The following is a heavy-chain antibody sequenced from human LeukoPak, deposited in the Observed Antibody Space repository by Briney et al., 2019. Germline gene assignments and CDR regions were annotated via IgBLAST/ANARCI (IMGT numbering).Heavy chain of an antibody. V-gene: IGHV3-21*01. CDR1: GFTFSSYS. J-gene: IGHJ4*02. CDR2: ISSSSSYI. Sequence: GGSLRLSCAASGFTFSSYSMNWVRQAPGKGLEWVSYISSSSSYIYYADSVKGRFTISRDNAKNSLYLQMNSLRAEDTAVYYCARDGRVGYYGSGSYYKGGFVDYWGQGTLVTVSS. D-gene: IGHD3-10*01. CDR3: ARDGRVGYYGSGSYYKGGFVDY.